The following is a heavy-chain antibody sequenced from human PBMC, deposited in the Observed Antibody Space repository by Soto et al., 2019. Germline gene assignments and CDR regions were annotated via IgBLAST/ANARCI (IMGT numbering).Heavy chain of an antibody. D-gene: IGHD1-7*01. V-gene: IGHV1-8*01. CDR2: MNPNSGNT. J-gene: IGHJ4*02. CDR3: ARARYITGTTKLGY. CDR1: GYTFTSYD. Sequence: ASVKVSCKASGYTFTSYDINWVRQATGQGLEWMGWMNPNSGNTGYAQKFQGRVTMTRNTSISTAYMELSSLRSEDTAVYYCARARYITGTTKLGYWGQGTLVTVSS.